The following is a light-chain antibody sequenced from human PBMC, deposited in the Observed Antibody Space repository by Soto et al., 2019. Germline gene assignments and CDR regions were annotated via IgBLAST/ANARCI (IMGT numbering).Light chain of an antibody. Sequence: EIVLTQSPGSLSLSPGERATLSCRASQSVSSSYLAWYQQKPGQAPRLLIYGASSRATGIPDRFSGSGSGTDFTLTITGLQSEDFAVYYCLQYKKGVLTFGGGTKVDIK. V-gene: IGKV3-20*01. CDR1: QSVSSSY. J-gene: IGKJ4*01. CDR2: GAS. CDR3: LQYKKGVLT.